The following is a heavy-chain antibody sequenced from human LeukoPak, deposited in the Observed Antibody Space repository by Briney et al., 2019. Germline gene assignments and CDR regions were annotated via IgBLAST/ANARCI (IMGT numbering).Heavy chain of an antibody. V-gene: IGHV4-61*01. CDR2: SYYSGNA. CDR3: AKGGPEASAGLSWFDP. J-gene: IGHJ5*02. CDR1: GYSISSGYY. D-gene: IGHD1-14*01. Sequence: SETLSLTCTVSGYSISSGYYWYWMRQPPGKGLELIAYSYYSGNANYNPSLEGRVTISVDTSMNQFSLKLTSVTAADTAVYYCAKGGPEASAGLSWFDPWGQGTLVTVSS.